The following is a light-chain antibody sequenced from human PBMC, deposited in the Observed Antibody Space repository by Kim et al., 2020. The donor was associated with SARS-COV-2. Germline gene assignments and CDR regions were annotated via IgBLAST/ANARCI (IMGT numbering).Light chain of an antibody. CDR3: QQYSSSPAT. V-gene: IGKV3-20*01. CDR2: GAS. J-gene: IGKJ1*01. Sequence: SSPGERATRSRASQSVSSNYLAWYQQKPGQAPRLLIYGASSRATGIPDRFSGSGSGTDFTLTITRLEPEDFAVYYCQQYSSSPATFGQGTKVDIK. CDR1: QSVSSNY.